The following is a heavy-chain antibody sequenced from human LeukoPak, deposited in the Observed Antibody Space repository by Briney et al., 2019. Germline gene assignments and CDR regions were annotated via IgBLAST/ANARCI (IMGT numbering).Heavy chain of an antibody. CDR3: ARVWGQYGMDV. CDR1: GFTFSSYA. Sequence: GGSLRLSCAASGFTFSSYAMHWVRQAPGKGLEWVAVISYDGSSKYYADSVKGRFTISRDNAKNSLYLQMNSLRAEDTAVYYCARVWGQYGMDVWGQGTTVTVSS. D-gene: IGHD3-16*01. J-gene: IGHJ6*02. V-gene: IGHV3-30-3*01. CDR2: ISYDGSSK.